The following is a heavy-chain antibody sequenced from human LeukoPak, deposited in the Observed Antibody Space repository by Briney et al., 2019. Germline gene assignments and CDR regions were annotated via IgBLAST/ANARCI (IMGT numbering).Heavy chain of an antibody. Sequence: SETLSLTCTVSGGSISSSSYYWGWIRQPPGKGLEWIGCIYYSGSTYYNPSLKSRVTISVDTSKNQFSLKLSSVTAADTAVYYCARLGGYSGSYFDYWGQGTLVTVSS. D-gene: IGHD1-26*01. CDR3: ARLGGYSGSYFDY. J-gene: IGHJ4*02. CDR2: IYYSGST. CDR1: GGSISSSSYY. V-gene: IGHV4-39*01.